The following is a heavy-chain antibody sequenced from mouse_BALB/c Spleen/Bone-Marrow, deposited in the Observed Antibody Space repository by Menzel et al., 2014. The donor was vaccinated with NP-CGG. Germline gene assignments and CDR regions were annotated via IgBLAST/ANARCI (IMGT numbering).Heavy chain of an antibody. CDR1: GFSLSSYG. CDR3: AKNSYDIYYYAMDY. Sequence: QVQLQQSGPGLVQPSQSLSITCTVSGFSLSSYGVHWVRQSPGKGLEWLGVIWRGGSTDYNAAFMSRLSITKDNSKSQVFFKMNSLQADDTAIYYCAKNSYDIYYYAMDYWGQGTSGTVSS. J-gene: IGHJ4*01. D-gene: IGHD2-3*01. V-gene: IGHV2-5*01. CDR2: IWRGGST.